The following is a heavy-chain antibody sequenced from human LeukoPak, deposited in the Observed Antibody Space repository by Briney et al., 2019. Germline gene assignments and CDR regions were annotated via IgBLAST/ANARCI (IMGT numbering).Heavy chain of an antibody. Sequence: GGSLRLSCAASGFTLRNYAMNWVRQAPGKGLERVSTISGSGDSTYYADSVKGRFSISRDNSKNTLYLQMNSLRAEDTAVYYCAKQDPVTTFFDYWGQGTLVTVSS. V-gene: IGHV3-23*01. D-gene: IGHD4-17*01. CDR1: GFTLRNYA. CDR3: AKQDPVTTFFDY. J-gene: IGHJ4*02. CDR2: ISGSGDST.